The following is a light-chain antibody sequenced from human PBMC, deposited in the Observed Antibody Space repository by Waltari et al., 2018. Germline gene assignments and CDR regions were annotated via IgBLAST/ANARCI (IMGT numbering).Light chain of an antibody. CDR3: QQYNNWPGT. Sequence: CRARQSVGSNVAWYQHKPGQSPRLLIYPASTTAAGIPARFSGSGSGTECTLTISILQSEDVAIYYCQQYNNWPGTFGQGTRVEIK. CDR2: PAS. V-gene: IGKV3-15*01. J-gene: IGKJ1*01. CDR1: QSVGSN.